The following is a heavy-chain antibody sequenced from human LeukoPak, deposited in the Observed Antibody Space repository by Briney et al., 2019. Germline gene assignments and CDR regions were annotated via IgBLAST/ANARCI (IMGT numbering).Heavy chain of an antibody. J-gene: IGHJ4*02. CDR1: GFTFSSDW. Sequence: GGSLRLSCAASGFTFSSDWRSWVRQAPGKGVEWVANIQRDGSQNYDVASVRGRFTISRDNAKNPLSLQLNSLRAEDTAVYYCARGREKWELLFDYWGQGTLVTVSS. CDR3: ARGREKWELLFDY. CDR2: IQRDGSQN. V-gene: IGHV3-7*04. D-gene: IGHD1-26*01.